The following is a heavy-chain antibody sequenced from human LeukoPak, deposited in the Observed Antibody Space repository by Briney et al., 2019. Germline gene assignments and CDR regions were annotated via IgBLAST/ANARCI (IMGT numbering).Heavy chain of an antibody. J-gene: IGHJ4*02. CDR2: IWYDGSNK. CDR1: GFTFSSYG. CDR3: ARDGGDFWSTSSHLDY. D-gene: IGHD3-3*01. V-gene: IGHV3-33*01. Sequence: GGSLRLSCAASGFTFSSYGMHWVRQAPGKGLEWVAVIWYDGSNKYYADSVKGRFTISRDNSKNTLYLQMNSLRAEDTAVYYCARDGGDFWSTSSHLDYWGQGTLVTASS.